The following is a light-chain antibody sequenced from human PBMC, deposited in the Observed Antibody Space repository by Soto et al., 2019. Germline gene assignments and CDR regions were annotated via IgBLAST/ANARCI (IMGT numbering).Light chain of an antibody. Sequence: QSVLTQPASVSGSPGQSIAISCTGTSIDVGGYNYVSWYQQHPGKAPKLMIYEFSNRPSGVSNRCSGSKSGNTAYLTISGLQAEDEADYYGSSYTSSSTLYVFGTGTKVTVL. V-gene: IGLV2-14*01. J-gene: IGLJ1*01. CDR1: SIDVGGYNY. CDR3: SSYTSSSTLYV. CDR2: EFS.